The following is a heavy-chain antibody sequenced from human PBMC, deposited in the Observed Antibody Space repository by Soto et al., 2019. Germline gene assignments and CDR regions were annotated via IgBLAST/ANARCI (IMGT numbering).Heavy chain of an antibody. CDR2: INSDGSTI. D-gene: IGHD1-26*01. J-gene: IGHJ4*02. CDR3: ARDVGSLSY. V-gene: IGHV3-74*01. Sequence: GGSLRLSCAASGFTFNIYWMHWVRQAPGKGLVWVSGINSDGSTITYADSVKGRFTISRDNAKNTLYLQMNSLRADDTAVYYCARDVGSLSYWGQGALVTV. CDR1: GFTFNIYW.